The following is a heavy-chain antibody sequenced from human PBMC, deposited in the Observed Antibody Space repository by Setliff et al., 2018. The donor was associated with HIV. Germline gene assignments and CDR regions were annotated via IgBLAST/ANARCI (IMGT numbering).Heavy chain of an antibody. V-gene: IGHV5-51*01. CDR1: GYSFTSHW. CDR3: ARGMVFTRRYDAFDI. Sequence: PGESLKISCRYYGYSFTSHWIGWVRQMPGKGLQWMGILYPGDSDTKYSPSFQGQVTISADRSISTVYLQWNSLKASDTAMYYCARGMVFTRRYDAFDIWGHGTLVTVSS. CDR2: LYPGDSDT. J-gene: IGHJ3*02. D-gene: IGHD2-8*01.